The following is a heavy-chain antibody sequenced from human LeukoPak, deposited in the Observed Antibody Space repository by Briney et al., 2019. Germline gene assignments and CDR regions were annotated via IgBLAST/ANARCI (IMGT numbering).Heavy chain of an antibody. Sequence: GGSLRLSCAASGFTFSNYWMSWVRQVPGKGLEWLANIKVDGSETYYVDSLKGRFTISRDNAKNSVYLQMNSLRAEDTAVYYCARDDDYGGFDYWGQGTLVTVSS. CDR3: ARDDDYGGFDY. CDR2: IKVDGSET. V-gene: IGHV3-7*01. CDR1: GFTFSNYW. J-gene: IGHJ4*02. D-gene: IGHD4-23*01.